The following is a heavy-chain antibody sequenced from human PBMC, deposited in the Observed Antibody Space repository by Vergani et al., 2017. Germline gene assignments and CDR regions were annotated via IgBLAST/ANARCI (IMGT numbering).Heavy chain of an antibody. Sequence: QVQLVESGGGVVQPGRSLRLSCAASGFTFSSYGMHWVRQAPGKGLEWVAVIWYDGSNKYYADSVKGRFTISRDNSKNTLYLQMNSLRAEDTAVYYCAKDSSGWYIGRFDYWGQGTLVTVSS. V-gene: IGHV3-33*06. CDR1: GFTFSSYG. CDR3: AKDSSGWYIGRFDY. D-gene: IGHD6-19*01. CDR2: IWYDGSNK. J-gene: IGHJ4*02.